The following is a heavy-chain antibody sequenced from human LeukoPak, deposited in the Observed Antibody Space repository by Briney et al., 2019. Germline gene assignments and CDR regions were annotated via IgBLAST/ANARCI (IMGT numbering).Heavy chain of an antibody. Sequence: PSETLSLTCTVSGGSISSYYWSWIRQPPGKGLEWIGYIYYSGSTNYNPSLKSRVTISVDTSKNQFSLKLSSVTAADTAVYYCARDYRDGYNFIDYWGQGTLVTVSS. V-gene: IGHV4-59*12. CDR1: GGSISSYY. D-gene: IGHD5-24*01. CDR2: IYYSGST. J-gene: IGHJ4*02. CDR3: ARDYRDGYNFIDY.